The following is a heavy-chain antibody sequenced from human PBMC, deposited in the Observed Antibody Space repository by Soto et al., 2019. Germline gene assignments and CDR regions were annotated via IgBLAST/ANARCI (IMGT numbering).Heavy chain of an antibody. CDR1: GYTFTGNY. CDR3: ARSRKVGAFDI. D-gene: IGHD3-3*01. J-gene: IGHJ3*02. CDR2: INPNSGGT. V-gene: IGHV1-2*02. Sequence: ASGKVSCKASGYTFTGNYMHWVRQPPGQGLEWMGWINPNSGGTNYAQKFQGRVTMTRDTSISTAYMELSRLRSDDTTVYYCARSRKVGAFDIWGQGTMVTVSS.